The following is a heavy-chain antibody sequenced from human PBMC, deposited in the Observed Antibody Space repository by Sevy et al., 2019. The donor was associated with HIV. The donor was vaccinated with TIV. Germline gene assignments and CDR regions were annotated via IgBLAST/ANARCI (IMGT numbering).Heavy chain of an antibody. J-gene: IGHJ4*02. V-gene: IGHV3-49*03. CDR2: IRSKAYGGTT. CDR3: TRDWEGLEVGAKSPYYFYY. D-gene: IGHD1-26*01. CDR1: GFTFGDYA. Sequence: GGSLRLSCTASGFTFGDYAMSWFRQAPGKGLEWVGFIRSKAYGGTTEYAASVKGRFTISRDDSKSIAYLQMNSLKTEDTAVYYCTRDWEGLEVGAKSPYYFYYWGQGTLVTVSS.